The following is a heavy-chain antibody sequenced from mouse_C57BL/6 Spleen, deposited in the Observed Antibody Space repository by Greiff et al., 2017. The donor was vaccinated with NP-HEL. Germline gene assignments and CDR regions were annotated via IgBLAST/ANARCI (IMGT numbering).Heavy chain of an antibody. V-gene: IGHV1-64*01. J-gene: IGHJ2*01. CDR3: ARRRLYDGYYFDY. CDR1: GYTFTSYW. D-gene: IGHD2-3*01. CDR2: IHPNSGST. Sequence: QVQLQQPGAELVKPGASVKLSCKASGYTFTSYWMHWVKQRPGQGLEWIGMIHPNSGSTNYNEKFKSKATLTVDKSSSTAYMQLSSLTSEDSAVYYCARRRLYDGYYFDYWGQGTTLTVSS.